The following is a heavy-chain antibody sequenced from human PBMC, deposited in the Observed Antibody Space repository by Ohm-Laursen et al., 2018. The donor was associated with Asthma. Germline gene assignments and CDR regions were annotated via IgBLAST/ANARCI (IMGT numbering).Heavy chain of an antibody. J-gene: IGHJ3*01. Sequence: SLRLSCTASGFTFSNYHMCWVRQAPGKGLEWVSCLSGPGTKTYNVDSVTGRFTISRDNSKNTMYLQMNSLRADDTAVYYCAKPISTGTTWGHDFDVWGQGTMATVST. CDR1: GFTFSNYH. CDR3: AKPISTGTTWGHDFDV. D-gene: IGHD4-17*01. V-gene: IGHV3-23*01. CDR2: LSGPGTKT.